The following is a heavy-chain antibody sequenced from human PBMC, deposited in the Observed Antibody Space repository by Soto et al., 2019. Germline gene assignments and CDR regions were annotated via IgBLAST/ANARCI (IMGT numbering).Heavy chain of an antibody. J-gene: IGHJ5*02. CDR1: GGSISHYY. Sequence: PSETLSLPCTVSGGSISHYYWSWIRQSPGKGLEWIGYAYYSGSTDYNPSRKSRVTMEVDTSKNQGSLKLNSVTTADTAVYYCARDRSTYGGGGTGEVKENWFDPWGPGTLVTVSS. V-gene: IGHV4-59*01. D-gene: IGHD2-8*01. CDR3: ARDRSTYGGGGTGEVKENWFDP. CDR2: AYYSGST.